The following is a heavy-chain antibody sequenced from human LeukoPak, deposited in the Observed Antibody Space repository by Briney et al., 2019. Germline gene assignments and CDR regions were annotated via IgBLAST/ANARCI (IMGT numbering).Heavy chain of an antibody. CDR2: INPSGGST. V-gene: IGHV1-46*01. D-gene: IGHD3-22*01. Sequence: ASVKVSCKASGYTFTSYYMHWVRQAPGQGLEWMGIINPSGGSTSYAQKFQGRVTMTTDTSTSTAYMELRSLRSDDTAVYYCARHWPTYYYDSSGYYYDYWGQGTLVTVSS. CDR3: ARHWPTYYYDSSGYYYDY. J-gene: IGHJ4*02. CDR1: GYTFTSYY.